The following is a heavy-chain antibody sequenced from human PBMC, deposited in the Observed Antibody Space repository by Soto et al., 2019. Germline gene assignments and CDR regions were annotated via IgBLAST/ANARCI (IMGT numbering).Heavy chain of an antibody. CDR3: TLGADDSSGYYRVTYYYYGMDV. V-gene: IGHV3-23*01. CDR1: GFTFSSYA. J-gene: IGHJ6*02. D-gene: IGHD3-22*01. Sequence: EVQLLESGGGLVQPGGSLRLSCAASGFTFSSYAMSWVRQAPGKGLEWVSAISGSGGSTYYADSVKGRFTISRDNSKNTLYLQMNSLRAEDTAVYYCTLGADDSSGYYRVTYYYYGMDVWGQGTTVTVSS. CDR2: ISGSGGST.